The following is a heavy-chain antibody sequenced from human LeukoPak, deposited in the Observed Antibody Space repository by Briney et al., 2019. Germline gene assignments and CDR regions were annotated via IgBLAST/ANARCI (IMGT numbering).Heavy chain of an antibody. D-gene: IGHD1-26*01. CDR2: IKAKAHGGTI. V-gene: IGHV3-15*01. CDR1: GFTFINAW. J-gene: IGHJ4*02. Sequence: GGALRLSCAASGFTFINAWMAWGRQAPGKGLECVGRIKAKAHGGTIEYAAPVKGRFTISRDDSKNTLYLQMNSLKTEDTAVYYCTTDGVGVEGATYDNWGQGTLVSVSS. CDR3: TTDGVGVEGATYDN.